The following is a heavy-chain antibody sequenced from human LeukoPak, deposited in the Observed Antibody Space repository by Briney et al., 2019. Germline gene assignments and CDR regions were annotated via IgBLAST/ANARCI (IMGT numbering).Heavy chain of an antibody. CDR2: ISSSGSII. V-gene: IGHV3-48*03. Sequence: GGSLRLSCAASGFTFSSYKMNWVRQAPGKGLEWVSYISSSGSIIYSADSVKGRFTISRDNSKNSLYPQMNSLRTEDTALYYCTRQGARPDYWGQGTLVTVSS. CDR1: GFTFSSYK. CDR3: TRQGARPDY. J-gene: IGHJ4*02.